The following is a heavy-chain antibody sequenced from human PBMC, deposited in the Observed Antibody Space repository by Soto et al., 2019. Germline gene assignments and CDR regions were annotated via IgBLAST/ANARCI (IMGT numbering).Heavy chain of an antibody. CDR2: VKSKTDGGTT. D-gene: IGHD3-22*01. CDR1: GFTFSNAW. CDR3: TTDSYITSIIVRFDY. V-gene: IGHV3-15*07. Sequence: GGSLRLSCAASGFTFSNAWVNWVRQTPGKGLEWVGRVKSKTDGGTTDFAAPVKGRFAISRDDSKNMVYLEMNSLKTEDTAIYYCTTDSYITSIIVRFDYWGHGTLVTVSS. J-gene: IGHJ4*01.